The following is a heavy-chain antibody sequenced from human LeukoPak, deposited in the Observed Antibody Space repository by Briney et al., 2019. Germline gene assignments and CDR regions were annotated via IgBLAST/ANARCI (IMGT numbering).Heavy chain of an antibody. CDR2: ISSSGDST. V-gene: IGHV3-64D*06. J-gene: IGHJ4*02. D-gene: IGHD3-10*01. CDR1: GFTFKTYV. CDR3: LKGNLRGRNWYSPDH. Sequence: GGSLRLSCSASGFTFKTYVMHWVRQAPGKGLEFVSSISSSGDSTYYADSVKGRFTISRDNSKNTLYLQMSSLRPEDTAVFFCLKGNLRGRNWYSPDHWGQGTLVTVSS.